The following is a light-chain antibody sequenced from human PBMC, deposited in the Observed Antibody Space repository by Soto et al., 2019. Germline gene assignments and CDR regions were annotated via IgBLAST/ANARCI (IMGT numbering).Light chain of an antibody. CDR2: EVS. J-gene: IGLJ2*01. Sequence: QSALTQPPSASGSPGQSGTISCTGTSSDVGGYNYVSWYQQHPGKAPKVMMYEVSKRPSGVPDRFSGSKSGNTASLTVSGLQAEDEADYYCSSYGGTNSLKVFGGGTKLPVL. CDR3: SSYGGTNSLKV. CDR1: SSDVGGYNY. V-gene: IGLV2-8*01.